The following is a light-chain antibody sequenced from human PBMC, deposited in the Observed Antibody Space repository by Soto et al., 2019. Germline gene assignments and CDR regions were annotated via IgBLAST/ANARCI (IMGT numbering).Light chain of an antibody. J-gene: IGKJ1*01. V-gene: IGKV3D-15*01. CDR2: GAS. CDR1: QTVRNN. Sequence: EXVLTXSPGAXSVSPGERATLYCRASQTVRNNLAWYQQRPGQPPRLLIYGASTRDTGVPTRFSGSGSGTEFTLTITSLQSEDFAVYYCQQYNNWPLWTFGQGTKVDI. CDR3: QQYNNWPLWT.